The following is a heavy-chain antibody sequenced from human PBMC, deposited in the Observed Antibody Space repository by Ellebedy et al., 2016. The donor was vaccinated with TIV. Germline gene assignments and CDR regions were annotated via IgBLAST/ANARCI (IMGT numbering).Heavy chain of an antibody. CDR1: GGSFSGYY. D-gene: IGHD6-19*01. V-gene: IGHV3-7*01. CDR2: IKQDGSEK. Sequence: ETLSLTXAVYGGSFSGYYWSWVRQAPGKGLEWVANIKQDGSEKYYVDSVKGRFTISRDNAKNSLYLQMNSLRAEDTAVYYCARDRGSGWYGMDVWGQGTTVTVSS. J-gene: IGHJ6*02. CDR3: ARDRGSGWYGMDV.